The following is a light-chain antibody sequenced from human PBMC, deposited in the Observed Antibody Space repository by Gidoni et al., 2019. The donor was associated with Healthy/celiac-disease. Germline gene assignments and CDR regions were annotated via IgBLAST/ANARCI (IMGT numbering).Light chain of an antibody. V-gene: IGKV4-1*01. Sequence: DLVMTQSPDSLAVSLGESATINCKSSQSVLYSSNNMNYLAWSQQKPGQPPKLLIYWASTRESGVPDRFSCSGSGTDFTLTISSLQAEDVAVYYCQQYYSTPYTFXQXTKLEIK. CDR1: QSVLYSSNNMNY. CDR3: QQYYSTPYT. CDR2: WAS. J-gene: IGKJ2*01.